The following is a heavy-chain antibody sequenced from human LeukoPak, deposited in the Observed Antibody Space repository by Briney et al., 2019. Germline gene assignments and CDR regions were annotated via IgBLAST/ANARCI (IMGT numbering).Heavy chain of an antibody. CDR2: ISYDGNNK. V-gene: IGHV3-30-3*01. D-gene: IGHD5-18*01. Sequence: GGSLRLSCAASGFTFTSFAMHWVRQAPGKGLEWVAVISYDGNNKYYADSVKGRFTISRDNSKNTLYLQMNSLRAEDTAVYYCDVDTPPDYWGQGTLVTVSS. J-gene: IGHJ4*02. CDR1: GFTFTSFA. CDR3: DVDTPPDY.